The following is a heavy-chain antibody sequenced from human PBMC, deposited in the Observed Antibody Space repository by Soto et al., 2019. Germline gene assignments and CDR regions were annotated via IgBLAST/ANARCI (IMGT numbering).Heavy chain of an antibody. Sequence: QVQLQESGPGLVKPSETLSLTCTVSGGSISPYYWSWIRQPPGKGLEWIGYIYYSGNTNYNPSLESRVSISVDTSRYQFSLKLTSVTAADTAVYYCARKGAAASYSHYYMDVWGRGTTVTVSS. CDR1: GGSISPYY. D-gene: IGHD6-13*01. J-gene: IGHJ6*03. CDR2: IYYSGNT. V-gene: IGHV4-59*01. CDR3: ARKGAAASYSHYYMDV.